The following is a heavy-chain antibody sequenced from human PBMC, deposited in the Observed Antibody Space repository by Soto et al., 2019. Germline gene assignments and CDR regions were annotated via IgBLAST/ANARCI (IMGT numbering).Heavy chain of an antibody. CDR3: ARHHAYGSGNVVFDY. Sequence: PGESLKISCMGSGYKVSTWHNFTSYWIAWVRQMPGEGLEWMGIIYPGDSDTRYSPSFQGQVTISADKSINSVYLQWSSLKASDTATYYCARHHAYGSGNVVFDYWGQGIPVTV. CDR1: GYKVSTWHNFTSYW. J-gene: IGHJ4*02. V-gene: IGHV5-51*01. CDR2: IYPGDSDT. D-gene: IGHD3-10*01.